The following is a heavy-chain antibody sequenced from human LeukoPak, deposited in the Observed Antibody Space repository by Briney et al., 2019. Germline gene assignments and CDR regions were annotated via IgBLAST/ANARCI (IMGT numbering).Heavy chain of an antibody. CDR1: GFTVSSNY. CDR3: ARGSWNDGGRLDY. V-gene: IGHV3-66*01. Sequence: PGGSLRLSCAASGFTVSSNYMSWVRQAPGKGLEWVSVIYSGGSTYYADSVKGRFTISRDNSKNTLYLQMNSLRAEDTAVYYCARGSWNDGGRLDYWGQGTLVSVSS. D-gene: IGHD1-1*01. J-gene: IGHJ4*02. CDR2: IYSGGST.